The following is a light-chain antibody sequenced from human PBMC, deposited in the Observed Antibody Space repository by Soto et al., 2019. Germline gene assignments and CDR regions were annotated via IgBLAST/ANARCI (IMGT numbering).Light chain of an antibody. CDR2: EVS. J-gene: IGLJ3*02. Sequence: QSALTQPASVSGSPGPSITISCTVTSSDGGGYNYVSWYQQHPGKAPKLMIYEVSNRPSGVSNRFSGSKSGNTASLTISGLQAEDEADYYCSSYTSSSTRVFGGGTKLTVL. CDR3: SSYTSSSTRV. CDR1: SSDGGGYNY. V-gene: IGLV2-14*01.